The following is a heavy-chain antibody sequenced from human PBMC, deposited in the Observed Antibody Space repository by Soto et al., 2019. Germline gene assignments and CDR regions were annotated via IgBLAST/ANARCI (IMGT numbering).Heavy chain of an antibody. V-gene: IGHV4-4*02. Sequence: PSDTLSLTCAVNSGSIDNVYWWSWVRQSPGKGLEWIGETSHDGVTNYNPSLEGRVTISIDKSKNQFYLDLNSVTAADTAVYYCARWVITFGGVIVSGLDAFDIWGQGTMVT. CDR3: ARWVITFGGVIVSGLDAFDI. CDR2: TSHDGVT. CDR1: SGSIDNVYW. D-gene: IGHD3-16*02. J-gene: IGHJ3*02.